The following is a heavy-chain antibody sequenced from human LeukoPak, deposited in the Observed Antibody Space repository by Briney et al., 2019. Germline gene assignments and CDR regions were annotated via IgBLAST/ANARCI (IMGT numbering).Heavy chain of an antibody. V-gene: IGHV1-69*04. D-gene: IGHD6-6*01. Sequence: ASVKVSCKASRGTFSSSAISWGPQAPRQQLKWMGRFIPIFGIANYAQKFQGRVTITADKSTTTAYMELSSLSSEDTAVYYCARDLPDSREIVRIAPRAFDYWGQGTLVTVSS. CDR2: FIPIFGIA. CDR1: RGTFSSSA. J-gene: IGHJ4*02. CDR3: ARDLPDSREIVRIAPRAFDY.